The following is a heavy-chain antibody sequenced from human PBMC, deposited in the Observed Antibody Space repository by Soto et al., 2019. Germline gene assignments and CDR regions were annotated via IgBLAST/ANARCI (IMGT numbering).Heavy chain of an antibody. D-gene: IGHD2-2*01. Sequence: PGGSLRLSCATSGFTFSNYVMTWVRQAPGKGLEYVSSITADGNIDAYADSVRGRFTISRDNSKDTLSLQMNSLRVEDTARYYCPKGSSREGYQWAPGTLVTVSS. J-gene: IGHJ1*01. CDR2: ITADGNID. CDR3: PKGSSREGYQ. CDR1: GFTFSNYV. V-gene: IGHV3-23*01.